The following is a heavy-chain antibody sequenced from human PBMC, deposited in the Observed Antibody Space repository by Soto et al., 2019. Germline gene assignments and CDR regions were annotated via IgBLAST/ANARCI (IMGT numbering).Heavy chain of an antibody. D-gene: IGHD4-17*01. CDR1: GFTFSSYG. V-gene: IGHV3-30*18. CDR3: AKDHLETTVTTPSY. J-gene: IGHJ4*02. CDR2: ISYDGNNK. Sequence: PLGGSLRLSCAASGFTFSSYGMHWVRQAPGKGLEWVAVISYDGNNKYYADSVKGRFTISRDNFKNTLYLQMDSLRAEDTAMYYCAKDHLETTVTTPSYWGQGTLVTVSS.